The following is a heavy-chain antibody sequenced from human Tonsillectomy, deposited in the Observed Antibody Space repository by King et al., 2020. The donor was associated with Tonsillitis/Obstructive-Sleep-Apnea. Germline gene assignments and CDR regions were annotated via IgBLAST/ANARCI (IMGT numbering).Heavy chain of an antibody. CDR3: ARDSDSYGHNWFDP. CDR1: GFTFSSYG. V-gene: IGHV3-33*01. D-gene: IGHD5-18*01. CDR2: IWYDGSNK. Sequence: VQLVESGGGVVQPGRSLRLSCAASGFTFSSYGMHWVRQATGKGLEWVAVIWYDGSNKYYADSVKGRFTISRDNSKNMLFLQMNSLRAEDTAVYYCARDSDSYGHNWFDPWGQGTLVTVSS. J-gene: IGHJ5*02.